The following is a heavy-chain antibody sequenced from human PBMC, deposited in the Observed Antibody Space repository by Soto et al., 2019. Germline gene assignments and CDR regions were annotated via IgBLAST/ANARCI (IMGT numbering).Heavy chain of an antibody. D-gene: IGHD1-26*01. V-gene: IGHV4-30-4*01. CDR2: IYYSGST. CDR3: ARVNVYSNQGDYYYYYGMDV. Sequence: SETLSLTCTVSGGSISSGDYYWSWIRQPPGKGLEWIGYIYYSGSTYYNPSLKSRVTISVDTSKNQFSLKLSSVTAADTAVYYCARVNVYSNQGDYYYYYGMDVWGQGTTVTVSS. J-gene: IGHJ6*02. CDR1: GGSISSGDYY.